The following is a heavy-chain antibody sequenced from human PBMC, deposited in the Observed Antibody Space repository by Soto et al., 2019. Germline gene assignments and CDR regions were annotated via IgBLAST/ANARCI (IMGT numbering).Heavy chain of an antibody. V-gene: IGHV1-46*01. D-gene: IGHD5-18*01. CDR3: ARDTAMALDY. Sequence: ASVKVSCKASGYTFTSYYMHWVRQAPGQGLEWMGRINPIVGSTNYAQKFQGRVTITTDKSTSTAYMELSSLRSEDTAVYYCARDTAMALDYWGQGTLVTVSS. J-gene: IGHJ4*02. CDR1: GYTFTSYY. CDR2: INPIVGST.